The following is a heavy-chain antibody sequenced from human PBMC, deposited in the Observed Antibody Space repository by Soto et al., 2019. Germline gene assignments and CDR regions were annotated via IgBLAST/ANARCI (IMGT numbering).Heavy chain of an antibody. CDR1: GYTFTSYG. J-gene: IGHJ4*02. D-gene: IGHD3-22*01. CDR3: ARGSNYCDSSGSDY. Sequence: ATVKVSCKASGYTFTSYGISWVRQAPGQGLEWMGWISAYNGNTNYAQKLQGRVTMTTDTSTSTACMELRSLRSDDTAVYYCARGSNYCDSSGSDYWGQGTLVTVSS. V-gene: IGHV1-18*04. CDR2: ISAYNGNT.